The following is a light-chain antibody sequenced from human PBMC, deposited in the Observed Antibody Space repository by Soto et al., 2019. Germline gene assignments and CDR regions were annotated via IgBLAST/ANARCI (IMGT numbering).Light chain of an antibody. CDR3: AAWDDSLNGPR. J-gene: IGLJ2*01. CDR1: SSNIGSNT. Sequence: QSVLTQPPSASGTPGQRVTISCSGSSSNIGSNTVNWYQQLPGTAPTLLIYSNNQRPSGVPDRFSGSKSGTSASLAISGLQSEDEAEYYCAAWDDSLNGPRFGGGTKLTVL. V-gene: IGLV1-44*01. CDR2: SNN.